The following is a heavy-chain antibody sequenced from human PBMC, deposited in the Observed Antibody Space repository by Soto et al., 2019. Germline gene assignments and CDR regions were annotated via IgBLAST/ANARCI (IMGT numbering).Heavy chain of an antibody. Sequence: ASVKVSCKASGYTFTSYYMHWVRQAPGQGLEWMGIINPSGGSTSYAQKFQGRVTMTRDTSTSTVYMELSSLRSEDTAVYYCARDRGSISSGYVGAPYYYYYMDVWGKGTKVTVSS. CDR1: GYTFTSYY. V-gene: IGHV1-46*03. J-gene: IGHJ6*03. CDR3: ARDRGSISSGYVGAPYYYYYMDV. CDR2: INPSGGST. D-gene: IGHD6-13*01.